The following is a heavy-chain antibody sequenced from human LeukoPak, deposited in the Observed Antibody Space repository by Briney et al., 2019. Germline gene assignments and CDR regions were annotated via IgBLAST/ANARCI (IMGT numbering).Heavy chain of an antibody. CDR1: GGSISYYY. J-gene: IGHJ6*03. CDR3: ARDTAMVPSYYYYYMDV. D-gene: IGHD5-18*01. Sequence: SETLSLTCTVSGGSISYYYWNWIRQPPGKGLEWIGYIYYTGNTNYNPSLKSRVTISVDTSKNQFSLKLSSVTAADTAVYYCARDTAMVPSYYYYYMDVWGKGTTVTVSS. V-gene: IGHV4-59*01. CDR2: IYYTGNT.